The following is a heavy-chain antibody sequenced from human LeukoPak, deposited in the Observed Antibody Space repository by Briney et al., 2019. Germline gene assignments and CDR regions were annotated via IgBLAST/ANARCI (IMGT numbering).Heavy chain of an antibody. CDR3: ARDNYLFGGYYYYYGMDV. V-gene: IGHV3-48*01. CDR2: ISSSSGTI. D-gene: IGHD3-16*01. J-gene: IGHJ6*02. CDR1: GFTFNSFS. Sequence: GGSLRLSCAASGFTFNSFSMNWVRQAPGKGLEWVSYISSSSGTIYYADSVKGRITISRDNAKNSLYLQMNSLRAEDTAVYYCARDNYLFGGYYYYYGMDVWGQGTTVTVSS.